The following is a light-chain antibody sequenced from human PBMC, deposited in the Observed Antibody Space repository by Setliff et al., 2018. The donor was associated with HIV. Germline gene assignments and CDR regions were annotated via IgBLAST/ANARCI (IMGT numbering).Light chain of an antibody. J-gene: IGLJ3*02. CDR2: TDN. V-gene: IGLV1-44*01. Sequence: QSVLTQPPSASETPGQRVTISCSGSRSNIGSKTVNWYQQVPGTAPKLLIHTDNQRPSGVPDRFSGSKSGTSASLAISGLQSDDEADYYCATWDDSLNGRVFGVGTKVTVL. CDR1: RSNIGSKT. CDR3: ATWDDSLNGRV.